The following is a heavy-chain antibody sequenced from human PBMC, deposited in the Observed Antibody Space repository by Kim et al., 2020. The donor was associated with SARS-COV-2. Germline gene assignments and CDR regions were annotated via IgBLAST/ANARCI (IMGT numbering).Heavy chain of an antibody. J-gene: IGHJ1*01. CDR1: GGSISSSNW. Sequence: SETLSLTCAVSGGSISSSNWWSWVRQPPGKGLEWIGEIYHSGSTNYNPSLKSRVTISVDKSKNQFSLKLSSVTAADTAVYYCARGLAYCSGGSCYSGYCQHWGQGTLVTVSS. CDR3: ARGLAYCSGGSCYSGYCQH. D-gene: IGHD2-15*01. V-gene: IGHV4-4*02. CDR2: IYHSGST.